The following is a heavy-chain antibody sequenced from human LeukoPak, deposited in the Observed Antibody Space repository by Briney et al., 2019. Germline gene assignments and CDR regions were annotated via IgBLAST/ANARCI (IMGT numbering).Heavy chain of an antibody. J-gene: IGHJ3*02. D-gene: IGHD6-19*01. V-gene: IGHV1-18*01. CDR3: ARDRVGIAVAGTPWGAFDI. Sequence: ASVKVSCKASGYTFTSYGISWVRQAPGQGLEWMGWISAYNGDTNYAQKLQGRVTKTTDTSTSTAYMELRSLRPDDTAVYYCARDRVGIAVAGTPWGAFDIWGQGTMVTVSS. CDR1: GYTFTSYG. CDR2: ISAYNGDT.